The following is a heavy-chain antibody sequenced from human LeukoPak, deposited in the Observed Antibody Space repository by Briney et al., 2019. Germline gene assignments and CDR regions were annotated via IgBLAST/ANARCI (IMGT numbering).Heavy chain of an antibody. D-gene: IGHD7-27*01. Sequence: SETLSLTCTVSGGSISSGGYYWSWIRQPPGKGLEWIGYIYHSGSTYYNPSLKSRVTISVDRSKNQFSLKLSSVTAADTAVYYCARTDWGSTASYGMDVWGQGATVTVSS. CDR3: ARTDWGSTASYGMDV. CDR2: IYHSGST. CDR1: GGSISSGGYY. J-gene: IGHJ6*02. V-gene: IGHV4-30-2*01.